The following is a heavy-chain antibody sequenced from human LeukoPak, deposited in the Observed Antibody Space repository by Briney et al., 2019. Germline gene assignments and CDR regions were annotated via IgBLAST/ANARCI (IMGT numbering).Heavy chain of an antibody. D-gene: IGHD6-13*01. Sequence: GGSLRLSCAASGFTFSSYAMSWVRQAPGEGLEWVSTVSGSNGNTHYADSVKGRFTISRDNSKNTLYLQMSSLRAEDTAVYYCVRESPVAAVGRSWFDPWGQGTLVTVSS. CDR3: VRESPVAAVGRSWFDP. J-gene: IGHJ5*02. CDR2: VSGSNGNT. V-gene: IGHV3-23*01. CDR1: GFTFSSYA.